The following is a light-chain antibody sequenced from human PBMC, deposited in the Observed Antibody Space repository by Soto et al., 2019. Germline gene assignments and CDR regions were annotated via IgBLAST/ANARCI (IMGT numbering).Light chain of an antibody. CDR3: CSYAGSSTWV. V-gene: IGLV2-23*01. CDR2: EGN. Sequence: QSALTQPASVSGSPGQSITISWTGTSSDVGSYSLVSWYQQHPGKAPKLMIYEGNERPSGVSNRFSGSKSGNTASLTISGLQAEDEADYYCCSYAGSSTWVFGGGTKVTVL. CDR1: SSDVGSYSL. J-gene: IGLJ3*02.